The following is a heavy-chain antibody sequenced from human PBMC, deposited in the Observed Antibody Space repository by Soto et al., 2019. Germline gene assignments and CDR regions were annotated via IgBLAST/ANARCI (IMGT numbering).Heavy chain of an antibody. V-gene: IGHV1-46*01. CDR3: ARVGCGYYTGGWFDP. J-gene: IGHJ5*02. CDR1: GYTFTSYY. CDR2: INPSGGST. D-gene: IGHD3-3*01. Sequence: QVQLVQSGAEVKKPGASVKVSCKASGYTFTSYYMHWVRQAPGQGLEWMGIINPSGGSTSYAQKFQGRVTMTRDTSTSSVYMELSSLRSEDTAVYYCARVGCGYYTGGWFDPWGQGTLVTVSS.